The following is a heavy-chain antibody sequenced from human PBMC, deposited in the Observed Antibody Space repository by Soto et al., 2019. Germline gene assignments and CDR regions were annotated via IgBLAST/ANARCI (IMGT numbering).Heavy chain of an antibody. CDR1: GGSISSYY. J-gene: IGHJ6*03. D-gene: IGHD3-3*01. CDR2: IYYSGST. CDR3: ARGKWDYDFWSGYLYYMDV. V-gene: IGHV4-59*01. Sequence: SETLSLTCTVSGGSISSYYWSWIRQPPGKGLEWIGYIYYSGSTNYNPSIKSRVTISVDTSKNQFSLKLSSVTAADTAVYYCARGKWDYDFWSGYLYYMDVWGKGTTVTVSS.